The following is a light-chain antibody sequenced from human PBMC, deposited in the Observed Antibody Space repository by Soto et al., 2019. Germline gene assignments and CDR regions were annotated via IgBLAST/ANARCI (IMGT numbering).Light chain of an antibody. CDR3: QQYNLMRMT. Sequence: DIQMTQSPSTLSASVGDRVTITCRASQSISSWLAWYQQKPGKAPKLLIYDASSLESGVPSRFSGSGSGTEFTLTISSLQPDDFATYYCQQYNLMRMTFGQGTKVEIK. CDR2: DAS. CDR1: QSISSW. J-gene: IGKJ1*01. V-gene: IGKV1-5*01.